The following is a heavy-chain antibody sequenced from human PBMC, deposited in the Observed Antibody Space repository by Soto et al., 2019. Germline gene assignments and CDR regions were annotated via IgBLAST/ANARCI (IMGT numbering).Heavy chain of an antibody. CDR1: GGSFSGYY. D-gene: IGHD6-19*01. V-gene: IGHV4-34*01. J-gene: IGHJ4*02. Sequence: SETLSLTCAVCGGSFSGYYWSWIRQPPGKGLEWIGEINHSGSTNYNPSLKSRVTISVDTSKNQFSLKLSSVTAADTAVYYCARVGAVARRTTKYYFDYWGQGTLVTVSS. CDR2: INHSGST. CDR3: ARVGAVARRTTKYYFDY.